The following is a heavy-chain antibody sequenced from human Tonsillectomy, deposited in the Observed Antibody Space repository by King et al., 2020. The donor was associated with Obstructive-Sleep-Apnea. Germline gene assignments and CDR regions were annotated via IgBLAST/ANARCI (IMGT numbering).Heavy chain of an antibody. Sequence: QLVQSGPEVKKPGTSVKVSCKASGFTFTSSAVQWVRQARGQRLEWIGWIVVGSGNTNYAQKFQERVTITRDMSTSTAYMELSSLRSEDTAVYYCAADTGYDIRYGMDVWGQGTTVTVSS. CDR1: GFTFTSSA. J-gene: IGHJ6*02. CDR3: AADTGYDIRYGMDV. CDR2: IVVGSGNT. D-gene: IGHD3-9*01. V-gene: IGHV1-58*01.